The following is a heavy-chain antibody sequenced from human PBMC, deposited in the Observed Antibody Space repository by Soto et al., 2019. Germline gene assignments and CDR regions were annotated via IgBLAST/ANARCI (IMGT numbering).Heavy chain of an antibody. CDR2: IGGSGGGT. CDR1: GFTFSSYA. CDR3: VKETVAAADVETSPFDF. D-gene: IGHD2-15*01. Sequence: EVQLLESGGGLVQPGGSLRLSCAASGFTFSSYAMGWVRQAPGTGLEWVSVIGGSGGGTSFADSVKGRFTISRDNSKNTLYLHMNSLRAEDTARYYCVKETVAAADVETSPFDFWGQGTLVTVSS. V-gene: IGHV3-23*01. J-gene: IGHJ4*02.